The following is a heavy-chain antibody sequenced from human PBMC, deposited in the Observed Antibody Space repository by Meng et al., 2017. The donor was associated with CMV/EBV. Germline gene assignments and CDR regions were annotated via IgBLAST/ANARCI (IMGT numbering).Heavy chain of an antibody. CDR2: ISSTGTFI. V-gene: IGHV3-21*01. CDR3: AGGAYDYGDHHFDY. CDR1: GFTFDRYT. J-gene: IGHJ4*02. D-gene: IGHD4-17*01. Sequence: GESLKISCAASGFTFDRYTMAWVRQAPGKGLEWVSCISSTGTFIHYADSVEGRFTIARDNTKTSLYLQMDTLRAEDTAVYYCAGGAYDYGDHHFDYWGQGALVTVSS.